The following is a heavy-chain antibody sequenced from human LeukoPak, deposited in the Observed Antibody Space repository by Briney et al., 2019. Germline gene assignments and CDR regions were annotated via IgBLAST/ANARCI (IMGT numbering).Heavy chain of an antibody. D-gene: IGHD2/OR15-2a*01. V-gene: IGHV3-30*04. J-gene: IGHJ5*01. CDR3: ARDRNVIGADFDS. CDR1: GFIFEQFA. CDR2: VSFDGTNN. Sequence: GGSLRLSCVASGFIFEQFAIHWVRQAPGKGLEWVSIVSFDGTNNFYADSVNGRFTVSRGNSKNTVYLHTNSLTPDDTAVYFCARDRNVIGADFDSWGQGTLVTVSS.